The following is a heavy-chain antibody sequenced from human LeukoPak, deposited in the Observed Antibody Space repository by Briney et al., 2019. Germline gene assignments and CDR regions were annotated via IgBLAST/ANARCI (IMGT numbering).Heavy chain of an antibody. J-gene: IGHJ3*02. V-gene: IGHV3-21*01. CDR1: GFTFSSYS. CDR3: ARDLRPYSGYDNLAFDI. D-gene: IGHD5-12*01. Sequence: PGGSLRLSCATSGFTFSSYSMNWVRQAPGKALDWVSSISSSSLYIYYADSVRGRFTISRDNAKNSLYLQMNSLRAEDTAVYYCARDLRPYSGYDNLAFDIWGQGTMVTVSS. CDR2: ISSSSLYI.